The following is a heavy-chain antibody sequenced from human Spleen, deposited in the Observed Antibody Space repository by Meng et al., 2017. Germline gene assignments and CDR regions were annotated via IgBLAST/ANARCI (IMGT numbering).Heavy chain of an antibody. D-gene: IGHD4-11*01. CDR1: GGSFSDYY. J-gene: IGHJ4*02. V-gene: IGHV4-34*01. Sequence: QWQLTQWGAGLLTPSATLSLTCVVSGGSFSDYYWSWIRQPPGKGLEWIGEINHSGSTNYNPSLESRATISVDTSQNNLSLKLSSVTAADSAVYYCARGPTTMAHDFDYWGQGTLVTVSS. CDR2: INHSGST. CDR3: ARGPTTMAHDFDY.